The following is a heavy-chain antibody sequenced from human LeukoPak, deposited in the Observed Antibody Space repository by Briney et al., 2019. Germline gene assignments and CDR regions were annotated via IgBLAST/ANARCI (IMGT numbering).Heavy chain of an antibody. D-gene: IGHD4-17*01. CDR1: GFTFSSYV. J-gene: IGHJ4*02. V-gene: IGHV3-48*04. CDR3: ARGPVTTDY. CDR2: ISSSSSTI. Sequence: PGGSLRLSCAASGFTFSSYVMSWVRQAPGKGLEWVSYISSSSSTIYYADSVKGRFTISRDNAKNSLYLQMNSLRAEDTAVYYCARGPVTTDYWGQGTLVTVSS.